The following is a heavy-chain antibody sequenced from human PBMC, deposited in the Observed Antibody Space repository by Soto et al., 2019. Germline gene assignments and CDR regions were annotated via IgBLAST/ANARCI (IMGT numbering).Heavy chain of an antibody. V-gene: IGHV4-39*01. D-gene: IGHD3-22*01. Sequence: SETLSLTCTFSGCSISSFYWARIRQPPGEGLEWIGSIYHTGNAYYNPSLKSRVTISVDTSKNQFSLKLTSVTAADAALCYCARDFFDSSDYTTNWFDPWGQGTLVTVSS. CDR2: IYHTGNA. CDR1: GCSISSFY. CDR3: ARDFFDSSDYTTNWFDP. J-gene: IGHJ5*02.